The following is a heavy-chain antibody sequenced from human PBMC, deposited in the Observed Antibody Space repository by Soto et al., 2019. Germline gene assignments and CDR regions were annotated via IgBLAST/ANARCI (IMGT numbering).Heavy chain of an antibody. CDR3: ARKLIAAYGTSDY. J-gene: IGHJ4*02. Sequence: SXKVSFKASGYTXSGYYLDLVRQAPGQGLEWMGWINPNTGVTSNAQKCQGRVTMTRETSIRTAYMELSRLISEDTAIYYCARKLIAAYGTSDYWGQGTLVTVS. V-gene: IGHV1-2*02. D-gene: IGHD6-13*01. CDR2: INPNTGVT. CDR1: GYTXSGYY.